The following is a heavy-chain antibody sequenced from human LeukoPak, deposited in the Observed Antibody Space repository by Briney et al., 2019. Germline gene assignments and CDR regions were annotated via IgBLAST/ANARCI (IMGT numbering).Heavy chain of an antibody. CDR3: ARVTITMVRGVPSPRNYYYYGMDV. CDR1: GGSISSSDYY. J-gene: IGHJ6*04. D-gene: IGHD3-10*01. CDR2: IYYSGST. V-gene: IGHV4-30-4*01. Sequence: SETLSLTCTVSGGSISSSDYYWSWIRQPPGKGLEWIGYIYYSGSTYYNPSLKSRVTISVDTSKNQFSLKLSSVTAADTAVYYCARVTITMVRGVPSPRNYYYYGMDVWGKGTTVTVSS.